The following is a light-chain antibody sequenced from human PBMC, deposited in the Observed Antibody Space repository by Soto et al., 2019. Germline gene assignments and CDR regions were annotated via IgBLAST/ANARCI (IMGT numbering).Light chain of an antibody. CDR2: VAS. CDR1: QRVSTY. V-gene: IGKV1-39*01. CDR3: QQSYSTPRP. Sequence: DIQMTQSPSSLSASVGDRVTITCRASQRVSTYLNWYQQKPEKAPKLLIYVASSLQSGVPSRFSGSGSGTDFTLTISSLQPEDFATYYCQQSYSTPRPFGQGTKLEIK. J-gene: IGKJ2*01.